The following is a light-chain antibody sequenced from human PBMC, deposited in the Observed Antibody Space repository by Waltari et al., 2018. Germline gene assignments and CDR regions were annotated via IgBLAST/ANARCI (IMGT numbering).Light chain of an antibody. J-gene: IGLJ3*02. CDR3: QTGGHGTGV. Sequence: QLVLTQSPSASASLGASVKLTCTLSSGHSSNIIAWHQQQPEKGPRYLMKVNSDGSHSKGDGIPDRFSGSSSGAERYLTISSRQSEDEADYYCQTGGHGTGVFGGGTKLTVL. CDR2: VNSDGSH. CDR1: SGHSSNI. V-gene: IGLV4-69*01.